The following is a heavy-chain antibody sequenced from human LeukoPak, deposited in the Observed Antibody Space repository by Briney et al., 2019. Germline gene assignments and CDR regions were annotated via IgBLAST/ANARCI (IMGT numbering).Heavy chain of an antibody. CDR3: ARLCSTSCGDAFDI. D-gene: IGHD2-2*01. CDR2: IYPGDSDT. J-gene: IGHJ3*02. Sequence: GEALKISWKGSGYSFTSYWIGLVRAMPGKGLELSGSIYPGDSDTRYSPSFQGQVTISDDKSISTAYLQWSSLKASDTAMYYCARLCSTSCGDAFDIWGKGKMVSVSS. V-gene: IGHV5-51*01. CDR1: GYSFTSYW.